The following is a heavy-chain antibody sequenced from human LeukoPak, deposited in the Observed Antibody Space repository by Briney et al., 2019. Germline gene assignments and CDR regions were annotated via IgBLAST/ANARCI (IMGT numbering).Heavy chain of an antibody. CDR2: IYYSGST. CDR3: ARVVRNSSSSGFDY. V-gene: IGHV4-59*12. J-gene: IGHJ4*02. Sequence: SETLSLTCTVSGGSISSYYWSWIRQPPGKGLEWIGYIYYSGSTNYNPSLKSRVTISVDRSKNQFSLKLSSVTAADTAVYYCARVVRNSSSSGFDYWGQGTLVTVSS. CDR1: GGSISSYY. D-gene: IGHD6-6*01.